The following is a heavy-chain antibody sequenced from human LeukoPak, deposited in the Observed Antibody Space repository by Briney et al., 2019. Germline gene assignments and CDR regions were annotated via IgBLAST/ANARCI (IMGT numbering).Heavy chain of an antibody. Sequence: ASVKVSCKASGYAFSSYGLSWVRQATGQGLEWLGWISGYNGNTNYAQKLQGRVTMTTDTSTSTAYMELWGLRSDDTAVYYCARDSGGSYRHPYYFDFWGQGSLVTVSS. V-gene: IGHV1-18*01. CDR1: GYAFSSYG. CDR3: ARDSGGSYRHPYYFDF. D-gene: IGHD2-15*01. J-gene: IGHJ4*02. CDR2: ISGYNGNT.